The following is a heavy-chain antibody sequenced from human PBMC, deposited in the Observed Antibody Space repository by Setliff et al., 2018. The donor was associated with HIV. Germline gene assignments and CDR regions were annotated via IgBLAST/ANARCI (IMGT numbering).Heavy chain of an antibody. Sequence: SETLSLTCAVSGYSISSGHYWGWIRQSPGKGLEWIASIHHSGNTYHNPSLKSRVTMSVDTSKNQVSLKLTSVTAADTAVYYCARELSVSGVYYYYMDVWGKGTTVTVSS. J-gene: IGHJ6*03. CDR3: ARELSVSGVYYYYMDV. CDR1: GYSISSGHY. V-gene: IGHV4-38-2*02. D-gene: IGHD5-12*01. CDR2: IHHSGNT.